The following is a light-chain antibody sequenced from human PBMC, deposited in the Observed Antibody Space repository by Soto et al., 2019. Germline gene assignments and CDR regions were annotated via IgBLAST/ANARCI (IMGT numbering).Light chain of an antibody. V-gene: IGKV3-20*01. Sequence: EIVLTQSPGTLSLSPGERATLSCRASQSVSSSYLAWYQQKPGQDPRLLIYGASSRATGIPDRFSGSGSGTDFTLTISRLEPEDFAVYYCQQYGSSPPLTFGQGTRLEIK. CDR1: QSVSSSY. CDR3: QQYGSSPPLT. CDR2: GAS. J-gene: IGKJ5*01.